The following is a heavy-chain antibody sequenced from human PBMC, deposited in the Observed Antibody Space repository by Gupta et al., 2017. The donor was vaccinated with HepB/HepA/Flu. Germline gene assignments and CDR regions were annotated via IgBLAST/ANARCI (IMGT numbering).Heavy chain of an antibody. V-gene: IGHV4-39*01. CDR3: ASGLWGEMFFYPVGVDV. CDR1: GGSISRSSHY. D-gene: IGHD2/OR15-2a*01. J-gene: IGHJ6*02. Sequence: QLQLLESGPGLVKPSETLSLTCTVSGGSISRSSHYWGWIRQPPGKGLEWIGSVYYSGNTYYHPSLKSRVTISVDTSKNQFSLKLSSVTAADRAVYYCASGLWGEMFFYPVGVDVWGQGTTVTVSS. CDR2: VYYSGNT.